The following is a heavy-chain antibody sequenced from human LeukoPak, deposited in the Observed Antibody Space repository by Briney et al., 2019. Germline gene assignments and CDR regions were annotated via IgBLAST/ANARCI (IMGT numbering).Heavy chain of an antibody. CDR2: INPNSGGT. CDR3: ARGYGSSGYYAFYYFDY. J-gene: IGHJ4*02. CDR1: GYTFTGYY. V-gene: IGHV1-2*02. D-gene: IGHD3-22*01. Sequence: ASVKVSCKASGYTFTGYYMHWVRQAPGQGLEWMGWINPNSGGTNYAQKLQGRVTMTTGTSTSTAYMELRSLRSDDTAVYYCARGYGSSGYYAFYYFDYWGQGTLVTVSS.